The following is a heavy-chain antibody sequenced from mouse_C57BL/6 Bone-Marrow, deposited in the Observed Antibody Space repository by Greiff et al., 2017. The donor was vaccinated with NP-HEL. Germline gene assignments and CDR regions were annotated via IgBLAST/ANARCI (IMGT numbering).Heavy chain of an antibody. D-gene: IGHD1-1*01. CDR3: TRERHYGSSYDYAMDY. CDR1: GFTFSSYA. V-gene: IGHV5-9-1*02. J-gene: IGHJ4*01. Sequence: EVQRVESGEGLVKPGGSLKLSCAASGFTFSSYAMSWVRQTPEKRLEWVAYISSGGDYIYYADTVKGRFTISRDNARNTLYLQMSSLKSEDTAMYYCTRERHYGSSYDYAMDYWGQGTSVTVSS. CDR2: ISSGGDYI.